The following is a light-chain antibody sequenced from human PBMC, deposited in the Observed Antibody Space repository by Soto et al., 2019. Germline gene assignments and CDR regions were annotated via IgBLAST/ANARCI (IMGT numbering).Light chain of an antibody. V-gene: IGKV3-20*01. J-gene: IGKJ1*01. CDR2: AAS. CDR3: QQYGSSGT. CDR1: QSVTSTY. Sequence: ETVLTQSPGTLSLSPGERATLSCRASQSVTSTYLAWYQQKPGQAPRLLIYAASSRATGIPDRFSGGGSGTDFTLTISRLEPEDFAVYYCQQYGSSGTFGQGTKVDIK.